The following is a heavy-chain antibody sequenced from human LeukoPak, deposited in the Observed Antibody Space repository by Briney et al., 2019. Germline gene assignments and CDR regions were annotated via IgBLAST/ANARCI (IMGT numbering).Heavy chain of an antibody. CDR3: VRDSSASY. CDR2: ISTDGSST. CDR1: GFTFSSYA. D-gene: IGHD6-19*01. Sequence: GGSLRLSCAASGFTFSSYAMHWVRQVPGKGLARVAHISTDGSSTYYADSLKGRFTISRDNAKNTLYLQMNSLRAEDTAVYYCVRDSSASYWGQGTLVTVSS. V-gene: IGHV3-74*01. J-gene: IGHJ4*02.